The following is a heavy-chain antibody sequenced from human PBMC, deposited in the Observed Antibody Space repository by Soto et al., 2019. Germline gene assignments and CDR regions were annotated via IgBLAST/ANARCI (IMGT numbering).Heavy chain of an antibody. CDR2: MNPNSGNT. CDR3: ASVSSGWYMGYYYYMDV. V-gene: IGHV1-8*01. J-gene: IGHJ6*03. Sequence: GASVKVSCKASGYTFTSYDINWVRQATGQGLGWMGWMNPNSGNTGYAQKFQGRVTMTRNTSISTAYMELSSLRSEDTAVYYCASVSSGWYMGYYYYMDVWGKGTTVTVSS. D-gene: IGHD6-19*01. CDR1: GYTFTSYD.